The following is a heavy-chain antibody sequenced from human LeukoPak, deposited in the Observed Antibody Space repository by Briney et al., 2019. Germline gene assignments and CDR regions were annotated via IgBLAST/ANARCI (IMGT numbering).Heavy chain of an antibody. CDR2: ISYDGSNK. CDR1: GFTFSSYG. J-gene: IGHJ4*02. D-gene: IGHD1-26*01. V-gene: IGHV3-30*18. Sequence: GGSLRLSCAASGFTFSSYGMHWVRQAPGKGLEWVAVISYDGSNKYYADSVKGRFTISRDNSKNTLYLQMNGLRAEDTAVYYCAKDLGGSYPIFDYWGQGTLVTVSS. CDR3: AKDLGGSYPIFDY.